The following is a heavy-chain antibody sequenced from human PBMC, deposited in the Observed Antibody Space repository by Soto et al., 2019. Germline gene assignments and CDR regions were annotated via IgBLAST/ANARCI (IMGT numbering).Heavy chain of an antibody. CDR1: GFTFSSYG. V-gene: IGHV3-30*18. Sequence: PGGSLRLSCAASGFTFSSYGMHWVRQAPGKGLEWVAVISYDGSNKYYADSVKGRFTISRDNSKNTLYLQMNSLRAEDTAVYYCAKVLMVYAIRQIDAFDIWGQGTMVTVSS. CDR3: AKVLMVYAIRQIDAFDI. CDR2: ISYDGSNK. J-gene: IGHJ3*02. D-gene: IGHD2-8*01.